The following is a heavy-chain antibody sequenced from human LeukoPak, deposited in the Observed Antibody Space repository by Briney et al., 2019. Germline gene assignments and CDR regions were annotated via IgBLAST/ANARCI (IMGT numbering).Heavy chain of an antibody. CDR2: ITTSGGST. Sequence: GGSLRLSRAASGFTFSTYAMSCVRQAPGKGLEWVSAITTSGGSTFYADSVKGRFTISKDNSKSTLYLQMNSLRAEDTAVYYCAQHPGNNFGTFDYWGQGTLVTVSS. CDR1: GFTFSTYA. J-gene: IGHJ4*02. D-gene: IGHD1-1*01. V-gene: IGHV3-23*01. CDR3: AQHPGNNFGTFDY.